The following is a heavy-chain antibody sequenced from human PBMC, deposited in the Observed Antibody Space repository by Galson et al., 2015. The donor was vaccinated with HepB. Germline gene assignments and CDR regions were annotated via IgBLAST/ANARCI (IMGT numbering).Heavy chain of an antibody. J-gene: IGHJ4*02. CDR2: ISWNSDDI. V-gene: IGHV3-9*01. D-gene: IGHD3-22*01. CDR3: AKDRSLRDYDSLDY. CDR1: GFTFDDHA. Sequence: SLRLSCAASGFTFDDHAMHWVRQVPGKGLEWVSGISWNSDDIGYADSVMGRFTISRDNAKNSVYLQTNSLRAEDTALYYCAKDRSLRDYDSLDYWGQGTLVTVSS.